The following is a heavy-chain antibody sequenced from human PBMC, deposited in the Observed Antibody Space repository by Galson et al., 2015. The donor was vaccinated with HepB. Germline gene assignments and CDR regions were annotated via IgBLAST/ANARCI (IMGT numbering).Heavy chain of an antibody. J-gene: IGHJ6*02. D-gene: IGHD6-6*01. Sequence: SLRLSCAASGFPFSTYTMSWVRQAPGKGLEWVSAISGSGGTTYYADSVRGRFTISRDKTKRKLYLQMNRLRGEDTALYYCAKDRNSTSPGTYGMDVWGQGTTVTVFS. CDR1: GFPFSTYT. V-gene: IGHV3-23*01. CDR2: ISGSGGTT. CDR3: AKDRNSTSPGTYGMDV.